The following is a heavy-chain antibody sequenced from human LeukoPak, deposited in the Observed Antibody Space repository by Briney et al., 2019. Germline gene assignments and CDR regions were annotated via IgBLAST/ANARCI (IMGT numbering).Heavy chain of an antibody. CDR3: ARDQGLTDPPPYGLDV. CDR1: VGTFSSYA. D-gene: IGHD3-16*01. V-gene: IGHV1-69*04. J-gene: IGHJ6*02. Sequence: ASGKLSCKASVGTFSSYAISWVRQAPGQGLECMGRIIPILEFATYAQKFQGRVTITADKSTRTAYMELSSLDYDERGVYYRARDQGLTDPPPYGLDVWGQGTTVTVCS. CDR2: IIPILEFA.